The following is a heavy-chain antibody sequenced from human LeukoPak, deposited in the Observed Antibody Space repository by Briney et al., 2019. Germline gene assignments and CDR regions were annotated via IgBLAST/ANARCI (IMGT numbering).Heavy chain of an antibody. Sequence: SETLSLTCTVSGGSVSSGSYYWSWIRQHPGQGLEWIGYIYYSGSTYYNPSLRSRVTISVDTSKNQFSLKLSSVTAADTAVYFCARARYYDILTGQADDFHIWGQGTMVTVSS. D-gene: IGHD3-9*01. CDR1: GGSVSSGSYY. CDR3: ARARYYDILTGQADDFHI. J-gene: IGHJ3*02. CDR2: IYYSGST. V-gene: IGHV4-31*03.